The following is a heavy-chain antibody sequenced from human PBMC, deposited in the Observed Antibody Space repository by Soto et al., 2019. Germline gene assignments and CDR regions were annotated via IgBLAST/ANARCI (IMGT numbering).Heavy chain of an antibody. V-gene: IGHV3-23*01. J-gene: IGHJ2*01. CDR3: VKKIAGTTTSGAYWFFDL. CDR1: GFTFSSFA. Sequence: EMQLLESGGGLAQPGGSLRLSCAASGFTFSSFAMNWVRQAPGKGLEWVSGVSGGGGATFYADSVRGRFTISRVQSKNTVYLQMNSLRAEDTAVYHCVKKIAGTTTSGAYWFFDLWGRGTLVTVSS. CDR2: VSGGGGAT. D-gene: IGHD1-26*01.